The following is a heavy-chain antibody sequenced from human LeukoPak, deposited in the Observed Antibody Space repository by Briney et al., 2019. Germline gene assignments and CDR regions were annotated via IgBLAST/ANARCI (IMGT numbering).Heavy chain of an antibody. Sequence: PGGSLRLSCAASGFTFSSYWMSWVRQAPGKGLGWVANIRHDGGEKYYVDSVKGQFTISRDNAKNSLFLQMNSLRAEDTAVYYCARDKDGGLEYWGQGTLVTVSS. J-gene: IGHJ4*02. V-gene: IGHV3-7*01. CDR1: GFTFSSYW. CDR3: ARDKDGGLEY. CDR2: IRHDGGEK. D-gene: IGHD4-23*01.